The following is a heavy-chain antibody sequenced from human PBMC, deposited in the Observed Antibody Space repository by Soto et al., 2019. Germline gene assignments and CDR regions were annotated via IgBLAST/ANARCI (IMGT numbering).Heavy chain of an antibody. CDR2: ISAYNGNT. CDR1: GYTFTIYG. CDR3: ARGDNTAMVPTLDY. J-gene: IGHJ4*02. V-gene: IGHV1-18*01. D-gene: IGHD5-18*01. Sequence: GASVKVSCKSSGYTFTIYGISWVRQAPGQGLEWMGWISAYNGNTNYAQKLQGRVTMTTDTSTSTAYMELRSLRSDDTAVYYCARGDNTAMVPTLDYWGQGTLVTVSS.